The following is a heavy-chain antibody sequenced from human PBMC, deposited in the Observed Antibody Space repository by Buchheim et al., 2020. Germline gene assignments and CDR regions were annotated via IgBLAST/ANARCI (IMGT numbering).Heavy chain of an antibody. CDR2: IWYDGSNK. CDR3: ARSPYYYDSSGYYPRGYFDY. CDR1: GFTFSSYG. Sequence: QVQLVESGGGVVQPGRSLRLSCAASGFTFSSYGMHWVRQAPGKGLEWVAVIWYDGSNKYYADSVKGRFTISRDHSKNTLYLQMNSLRAEDTAVYYCARSPYYYDSSGYYPRGYFDYWGQGTL. J-gene: IGHJ4*02. D-gene: IGHD3-22*01. V-gene: IGHV3-33*01.